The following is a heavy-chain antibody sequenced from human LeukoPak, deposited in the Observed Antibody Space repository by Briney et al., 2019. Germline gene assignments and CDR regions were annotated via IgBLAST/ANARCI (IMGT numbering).Heavy chain of an antibody. CDR1: GGTFSSYA. J-gene: IGHJ5*02. CDR3: ARDARVGITIFGVAPNWFDP. CDR2: IIPILGIA. D-gene: IGHD3-3*01. V-gene: IGHV1-69*04. Sequence: VASVKVSCKASGGTFSSYAISWVRQAPGQGREWMGRIIPILGIANYAQKFQGRVTITADKSTSTAYMELSSLRSEDTAVYYCARDARVGITIFGVAPNWFDPWGQGTLVTVSS.